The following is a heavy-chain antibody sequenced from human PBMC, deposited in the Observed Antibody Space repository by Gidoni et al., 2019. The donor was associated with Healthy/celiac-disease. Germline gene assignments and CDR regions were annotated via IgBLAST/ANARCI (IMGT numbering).Heavy chain of an antibody. CDR3: AGAGDIVVVVAAKGWYFDL. V-gene: IGHV4-59*01. D-gene: IGHD2-15*01. CDR2: IYYSGST. CDR1: GGSISSYY. J-gene: IGHJ2*01. Sequence: VQLQESGPGLVKPSETLSLTCTVSGGSISSYYWSWIRQPPGKGLEWIGYIYYSGSTNYNPSLKSRVTISVDPSKNQFSLKLSSVTAADTAVYYCAGAGDIVVVVAAKGWYFDLWGRGTLVTVSS.